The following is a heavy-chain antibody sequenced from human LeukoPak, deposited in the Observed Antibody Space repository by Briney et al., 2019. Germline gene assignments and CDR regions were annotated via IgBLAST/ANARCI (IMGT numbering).Heavy chain of an antibody. CDR3: AKGYSSSSGNFDY. D-gene: IGHD6-6*01. CDR1: GFTFSSYA. CDR2: ISGSGGST. J-gene: IGHJ4*02. V-gene: IGHV3-23*01. Sequence: GGSLRLSCAASGFTFSSYAMSWVRQAPGKGLEWVSVISGSGGSTYYADSVKGRFTISRDNSKNTLYLQMNSLRAEDTAVYYCAKGYSSSSGNFDYWGQGTLVTVSS.